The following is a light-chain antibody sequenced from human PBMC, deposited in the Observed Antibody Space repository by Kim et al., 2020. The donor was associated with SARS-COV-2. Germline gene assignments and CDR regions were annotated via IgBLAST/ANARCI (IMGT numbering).Light chain of an antibody. CDR3: SSYGGSNNLV. J-gene: IGLJ3*02. V-gene: IGLV2-8*01. Sequence: GQSVTMSCAGSSRDIGGYNYVSWPQQRPGKAPKLIIYVVTERPSGVPDRFSGSKSGNTASLTVSGLQAEDEADYYCSSYGGSNNLVFGGGTQLTVL. CDR1: SRDIGGYNY. CDR2: VVT.